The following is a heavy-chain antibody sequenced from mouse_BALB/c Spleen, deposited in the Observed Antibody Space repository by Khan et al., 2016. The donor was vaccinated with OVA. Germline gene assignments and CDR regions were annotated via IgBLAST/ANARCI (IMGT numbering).Heavy chain of an antibody. V-gene: IGHV5-9-3*01. D-gene: IGHD2-2*01. CDR1: GFTFSSFA. CDR3: ARSLVDYYAMDY. Sequence: VQLKESGGGVVKPGGSLKLSCSASGFTFSSFAMSWVRQTPEKRLEWVATISTGGHYTFYPDSVKGRFTISRDNARNTLYLQMSSLRSEDTAMYYCARSLVDYYAMDYWGQGTSVTVSS. J-gene: IGHJ4*01. CDR2: ISTGGHYT.